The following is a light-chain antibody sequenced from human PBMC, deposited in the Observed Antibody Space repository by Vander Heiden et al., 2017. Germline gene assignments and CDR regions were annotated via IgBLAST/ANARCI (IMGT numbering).Light chain of an antibody. V-gene: IGKV1-27*01. CDR1: QVIANY. CDR2: GAS. J-gene: IGKJ4*01. CDR3: QKYNSAPYT. Sequence: DVQLTQPPSSLSASIGDRVTITCRANQVIANYLAWYQQKPGEGPKLLIYGASSLASGVPSRFSGSGSETDFTLTISSLQPEDFATYYCQKYNSAPYTFGRGTKVEI.